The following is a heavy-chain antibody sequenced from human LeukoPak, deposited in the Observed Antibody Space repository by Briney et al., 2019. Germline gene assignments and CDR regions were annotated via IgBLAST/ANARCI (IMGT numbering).Heavy chain of an antibody. CDR1: GFTLSSYR. CDR2: ISGKGGTT. CDR3: ARAAYCSGGSCYEDY. V-gene: IGHV3-23*01. J-gene: IGHJ4*02. Sequence: PGGSLRLSCGASGFTLSSYRMNGVRQAPGEGLEGVAIISGKGGTTYYADAVKGRFTISRDNSKNTLYLQITSLRVEDTAFYYCARAAYCSGGSCYEDYWGQGTLVTVSS. D-gene: IGHD2-15*01.